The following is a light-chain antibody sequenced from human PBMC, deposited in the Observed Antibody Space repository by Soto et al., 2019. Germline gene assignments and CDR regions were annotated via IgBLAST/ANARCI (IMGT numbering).Light chain of an antibody. CDR1: QSVSSSF. V-gene: IGKV3D-20*02. CDR3: QQRSNWPIT. J-gene: IGKJ5*01. CDR2: GAS. Sequence: EIVLTQSPGTLSLSPGETVTLSCRASQSVSSSFIAWYQQKPGHSPSLLVFGASTRATDIPDRFSGRGSGTDFTLTISRLEPEDFAVYYCQQRSNWPITFGQGTRLEIK.